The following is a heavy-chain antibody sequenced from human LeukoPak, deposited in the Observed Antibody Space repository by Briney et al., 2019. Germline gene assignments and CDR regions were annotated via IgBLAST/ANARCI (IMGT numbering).Heavy chain of an antibody. CDR3: ARGMSMVRGVIGD. V-gene: IGHV4-30-4*01. CDR2: IYYSGST. J-gene: IGHJ4*02. D-gene: IGHD3-10*01. Sequence: PSRTLSLTCTVSGGSISSGDYYWSWVRQPPGKGLEWIGYIYYSGSTYYNPSLKSRVTISVDTSKNQFSLKLSSVTAADTAVYYCARGMSMVRGVIGDWGQGTLVTVSS. CDR1: GGSISSGDYY.